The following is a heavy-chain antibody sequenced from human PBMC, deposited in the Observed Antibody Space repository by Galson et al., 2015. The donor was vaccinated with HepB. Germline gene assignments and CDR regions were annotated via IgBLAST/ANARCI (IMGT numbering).Heavy chain of an antibody. CDR3: ARGLGGGPQVVPAAAVPFDL. Sequence: SETLSLTCTVSGGSISSSSYYWGWIRQPPGKGLEWIGSIYYSGSTYYNPSLKSRVTISVDTSKNQFSLKLSSVTAADTAVYYCARGLGGGPQVVPAAAVPFDLWGRGTLVTVSS. D-gene: IGHD2-2*01. CDR1: GGSISSSSYY. CDR2: IYYSGST. V-gene: IGHV4-39*01. J-gene: IGHJ2*01.